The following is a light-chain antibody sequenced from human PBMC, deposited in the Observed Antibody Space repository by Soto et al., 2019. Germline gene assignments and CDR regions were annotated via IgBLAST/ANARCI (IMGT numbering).Light chain of an antibody. V-gene: IGKV3-11*01. CDR2: DAS. J-gene: IGKJ5*01. CDR1: QSVSSY. Sequence: EIVLTQSPATLSLSPGERATLSCRASQSVSSYLAWYQQKPGQAPRLLIYDASNRATGIPARFSGSGSGTDFTLTISSLEPEDFAVYYCQQRRGTFGQGTRL. CDR3: QQRRGT.